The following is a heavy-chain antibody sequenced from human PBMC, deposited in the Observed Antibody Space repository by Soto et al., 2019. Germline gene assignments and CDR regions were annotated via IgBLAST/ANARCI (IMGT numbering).Heavy chain of an antibody. CDR1: GFSLTSRPLG. D-gene: IGHD1-1*01. Sequence: QITLKESGPTLVEPTETLTLTCSFSGFSLTSRPLGVGWIRQSPGKALEWLAVIYWDDDKRYNPSLRSRLTITKDTSKNQVVLTMTYMEPPDTATYYCAHRLGGFTWNDDYLDYWGQGTRVTVSS. CDR3: AHRLGGFTWNDDYLDY. V-gene: IGHV2-5*02. CDR2: IYWDDDK. J-gene: IGHJ4*02.